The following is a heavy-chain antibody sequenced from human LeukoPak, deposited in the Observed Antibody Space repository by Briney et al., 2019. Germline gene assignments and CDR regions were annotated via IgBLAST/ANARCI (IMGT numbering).Heavy chain of an antibody. CDR1: GFTFTNYW. CDR2: ISYDGSNK. Sequence: GGSLRLSCAASGFTFTNYWMHWVRQAPGKGLEWVAVISYDGSNKYYADSVKGRFTISRDNSKNTLYLQMNSLRAEDTAVYYCASLVGATTVAFDIWGQGTMVTVSS. CDR3: ASLVGATTVAFDI. D-gene: IGHD1-26*01. J-gene: IGHJ3*02. V-gene: IGHV3-30-3*01.